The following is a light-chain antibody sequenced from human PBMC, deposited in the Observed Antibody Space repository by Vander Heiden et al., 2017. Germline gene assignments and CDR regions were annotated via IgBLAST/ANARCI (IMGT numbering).Light chain of an antibody. CDR1: ASDIGAYNY. J-gene: IGLJ1*01. CDR2: DVT. V-gene: IGLV2-11*01. CDR3: CSYAGTHTRV. Sequence: QSALPQPRSVSGSPGQSVTLPCTGTASDIGAYNYVSWYQHHPGKPPKLIIYDVTQRPSGVPDRFSGSKSGNTASLTVSGLQAEDEADYYCCSYAGTHTRVFGTGTKVTVL.